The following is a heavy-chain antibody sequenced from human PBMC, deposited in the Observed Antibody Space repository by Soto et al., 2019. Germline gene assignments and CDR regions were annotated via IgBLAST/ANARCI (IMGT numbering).Heavy chain of an antibody. CDR2: IYYSGST. J-gene: IGHJ5*02. V-gene: IGHV4-59*01. CDR3: ARDSVYSSGWYDSRWFDP. D-gene: IGHD6-19*01. Sequence: SETLSLTCTVSGGSISSYYWSWIRQPPGKGLEWIGYIYYSGSTNYNPSLKSRVTISVDTSKNQFSLKLSSVTAADTAVYYCARDSVYSSGWYDSRWFDPWGQGTLVTVSS. CDR1: GGSISSYY.